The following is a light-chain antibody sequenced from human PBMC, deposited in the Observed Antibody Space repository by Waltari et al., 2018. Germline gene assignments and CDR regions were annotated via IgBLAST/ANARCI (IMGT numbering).Light chain of an antibody. V-gene: IGLV1-40*01. Sequence: QSVLTQPPSVSGAPGQRVTISCSGTKSNIGADFDVHWYQQVPGTAPKLRLQSFSIRPSGVSDRFSGFKSGASASLVITGLQAEDEAMYYCQSYDTTLSAVVFGGGTRLTV. CDR1: KSNIGADFD. J-gene: IGLJ2*01. CDR2: SFS. CDR3: QSYDTTLSAVV.